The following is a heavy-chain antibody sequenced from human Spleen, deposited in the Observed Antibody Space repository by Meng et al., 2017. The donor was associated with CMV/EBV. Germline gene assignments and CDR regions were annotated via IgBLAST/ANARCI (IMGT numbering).Heavy chain of an antibody. CDR3: ARHSSNYGYYGMDV. CDR1: GHTFNSYG. CDR2: ISSYNSNT. Sequence: ASVKVSCKVSGHTFNSYGITWVRQAPGQGLEWVGWISSYNSNTNYAQKFLGRVTLTTDTSTSIAYMELRSLRSDDTAVYYCARHSSNYGYYGMDVWGQGNTVTVSS. V-gene: IGHV1-18*01. J-gene: IGHJ6*02. D-gene: IGHD4-11*01.